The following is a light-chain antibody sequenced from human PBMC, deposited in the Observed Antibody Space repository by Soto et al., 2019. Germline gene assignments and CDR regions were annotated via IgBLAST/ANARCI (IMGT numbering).Light chain of an antibody. CDR1: SSDVGGYNY. CDR3: SSYTSSSTPVV. V-gene: IGLV2-14*01. J-gene: IGLJ2*01. CDR2: DVS. Sequence: SALTQPASVSGSPGQSITISCTGTSSDVGGYNYVSWYQQHPGKAPKLMIYDVSNRPSGVSNRFSGSKSGNTASLTISGLQAEDEAVYYCSSYTSSSTPVVFGGGTKLTVL.